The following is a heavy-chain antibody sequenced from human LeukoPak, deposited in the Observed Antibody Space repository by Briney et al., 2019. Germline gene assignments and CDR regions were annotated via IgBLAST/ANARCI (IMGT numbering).Heavy chain of an antibody. CDR3: ARGGGLDV. Sequence: PSETLSLTCTVSGGSVSDGYYYWNWIRQPPGKGLEWIGYISHSGSINNNPSLKSRVTISVDTSKNQFSLKLTSVTAADTAVYYCARGGGLDVWGQGATVTVSS. CDR2: ISHSGSI. D-gene: IGHD3-16*01. J-gene: IGHJ6*02. V-gene: IGHV4-61*01. CDR1: GGSVSDGYYY.